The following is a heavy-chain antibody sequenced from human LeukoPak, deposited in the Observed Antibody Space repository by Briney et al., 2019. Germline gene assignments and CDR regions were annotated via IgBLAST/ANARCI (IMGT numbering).Heavy chain of an antibody. D-gene: IGHD2-2*01. CDR3: ARDGAAAPTNYGMDV. CDR2: IYTSGST. Sequence: SETLSLTCTVSGGSISSYYWSWIRQPAGKGLEWIGRIYTSGSTNYNPSLKSRVTMSVDTSKNQFSLKLGSVTAADTAVYYCARDGAAAPTNYGMDVWGQGTTVTVSS. V-gene: IGHV4-4*07. J-gene: IGHJ6*02. CDR1: GGSISSYY.